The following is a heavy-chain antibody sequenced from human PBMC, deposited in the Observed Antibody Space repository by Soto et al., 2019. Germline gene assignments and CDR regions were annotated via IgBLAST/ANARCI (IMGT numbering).Heavy chain of an antibody. CDR2: IHPGYSDI. Sequence: PGESLKISCKGFGYIFTSYWIGWVRQMPGKGLEWMGIIHPGYSDIRYSPSFEGLVTISADTSLDTAYLQWSSLKASDTAMYYCVRHTNGYNPLDYWGQGIPVTVSS. V-gene: IGHV5-51*01. J-gene: IGHJ4*02. CDR3: VRHTNGYNPLDY. D-gene: IGHD5-12*01. CDR1: GYIFTSYW.